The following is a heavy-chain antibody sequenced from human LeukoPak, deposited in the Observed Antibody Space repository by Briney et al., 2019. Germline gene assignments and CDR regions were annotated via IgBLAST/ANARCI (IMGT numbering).Heavy chain of an antibody. V-gene: IGHV4-59*01. Sequence: SSATLSLTCSVSGGSISSDHWNWIRQTPGKGLEWIGCIYYSGRTYYNPSLKSRVTISVDMSKSQFSLRLTSVTAADTAVYYCARKNDFEIWGQGTLVTVSS. J-gene: IGHJ3*02. D-gene: IGHD2/OR15-2a*01. CDR2: IYYSGRT. CDR1: GGSISSDH. CDR3: ARKNDFEI.